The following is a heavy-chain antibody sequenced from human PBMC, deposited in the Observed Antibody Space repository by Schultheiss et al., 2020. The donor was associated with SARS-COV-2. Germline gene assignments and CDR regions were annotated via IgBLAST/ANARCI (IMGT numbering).Heavy chain of an antibody. CDR2: INHSGST. Sequence: SQTLSLTCTVSGGSISSSSYYWSWIRQPPGKGLEWIGEINHSGSTNYNPSLKSRVTISVDTSKNQFSLKLSSVTAADTAVYYCAGQVGSYMNWFDPWGQGTLVTVSS. CDR1: GGSISSSSYY. J-gene: IGHJ5*02. V-gene: IGHV4-39*01. CDR3: AGQVGSYMNWFDP. D-gene: IGHD1-26*01.